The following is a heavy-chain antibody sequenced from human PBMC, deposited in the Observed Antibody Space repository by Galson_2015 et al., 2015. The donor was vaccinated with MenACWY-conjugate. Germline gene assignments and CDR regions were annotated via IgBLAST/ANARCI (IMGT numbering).Heavy chain of an antibody. Sequence: SLRLSCAASGFIFNTYWMHWVRQAPGKGLVWVSRINPGGSSTTYADSVKDRFTISRDNAKNTLYLQMNSLRPEDTAVFYCAKTRGASFSFDSWGQRTLVTVSS. CDR2: INPGGSST. CDR1: GFIFNTYW. D-gene: IGHD1-26*01. CDR3: AKTRGASFSFDS. J-gene: IGHJ4*02. V-gene: IGHV3-74*01.